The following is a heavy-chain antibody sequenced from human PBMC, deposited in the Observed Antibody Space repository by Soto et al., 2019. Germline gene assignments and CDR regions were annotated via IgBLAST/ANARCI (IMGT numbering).Heavy chain of an antibody. CDR3: ARDDGIVVVPAAMDPEVGYIDP. Sequence: ASVKVSCKASGYTFTSYVISWVLQAPGQGREWRGWISAYNGNTNYAQKLQGRVTMTTDTSTSTAYMELRSLRSDDTAVYYCARDDGIVVVPAAMDPEVGYIDPWGQGTLVTVSS. V-gene: IGHV1-18*01. D-gene: IGHD2-2*01. CDR1: GYTFTSYV. CDR2: ISAYNGNT. J-gene: IGHJ5*02.